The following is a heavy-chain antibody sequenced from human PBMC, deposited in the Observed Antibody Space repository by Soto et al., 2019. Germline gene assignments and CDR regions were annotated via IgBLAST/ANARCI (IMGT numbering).Heavy chain of an antibody. CDR2: LYPSGHT. Sequence: AETLSLTCAVSGASISSYSWNWIRQTAGRGLEWIGRLYPSGHTQYRSSFETRVTVSVDMSTNQFLLELRSVTAEDTAVYYCARESGEIWSYEAYWGQGTQVTVSS. J-gene: IGHJ4*02. CDR1: GASISSYS. CDR3: ARESGEIWSYEAY. V-gene: IGHV4-4*07. D-gene: IGHD1-26*01.